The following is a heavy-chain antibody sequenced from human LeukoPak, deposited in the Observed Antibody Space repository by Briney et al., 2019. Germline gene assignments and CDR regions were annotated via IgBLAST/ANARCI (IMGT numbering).Heavy chain of an antibody. V-gene: IGHV1-24*01. D-gene: IGHD3-10*01. CDR3: ATVLGSRSLWFGETLDY. J-gene: IGHJ4*02. CDR1: GYTLTELS. Sequence: ASVKVSCKVSGYTLTELSMHWVRQAPGKGLEWMGGFDPEDGETIYAQKFQGRVTMTEDTSTDTAYMELSSLRSEDTAVYYCATVLGSRSLWFGETLDYWGQGTLVTVSS. CDR2: FDPEDGET.